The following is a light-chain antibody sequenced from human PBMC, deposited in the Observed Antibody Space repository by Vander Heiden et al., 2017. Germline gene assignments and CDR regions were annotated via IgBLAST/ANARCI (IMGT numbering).Light chain of an antibody. J-gene: IGKJ5*01. CDR1: QTVSSNY. CDR2: GAS. Sequence: EIVLTQSPGTLSLSPGERATLSCRASQTVSSNYLAWYQQKPGQAPRLLIYGASSRATGIPDRFSGSGSGTDFTLTISRLEPRDFAVYYCQQYGSSHRVTFGQGTRLEIK. CDR3: QQYGSSHRVT. V-gene: IGKV3-20*01.